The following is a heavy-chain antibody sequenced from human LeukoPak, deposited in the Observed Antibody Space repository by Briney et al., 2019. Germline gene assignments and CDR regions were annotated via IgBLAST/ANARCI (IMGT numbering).Heavy chain of an antibody. CDR3: ARVGRARSSSSVVDY. D-gene: IGHD6-6*01. J-gene: IGHJ4*02. CDR2: IYPGDSGT. CDR1: GYSFTSYW. V-gene: IGHV5-51*01. Sequence: GESLKISCKGSGYSFTSYWIGWVRQMPGKGLEWMGIIYPGDSGTRYSPSFQGQVIISADKSISTAYLQWSSLKASDTAMYYCARVGRARSSSSVVDYWGQGTLVTVSS.